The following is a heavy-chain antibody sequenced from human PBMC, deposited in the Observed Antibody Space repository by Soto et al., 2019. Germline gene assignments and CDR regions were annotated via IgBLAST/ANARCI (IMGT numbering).Heavy chain of an antibody. CDR1: GGSISSGDYY. D-gene: IGHD4-17*01. V-gene: IGHV4-30-4*01. CDR3: DREMSSTVTTFDC. Sequence: HVQLQESGPGLVKPSQTLPLTCIVSGGSISSGDYYWSWIRQPPGKGLEWIGYIYKTGSTDYNPSLKSRVTISVDMSKNQFSLNLRSLTAADTAVYYCDREMSSTVTTFDCWGQGTLVTVSS. J-gene: IGHJ4*02. CDR2: IYKTGST.